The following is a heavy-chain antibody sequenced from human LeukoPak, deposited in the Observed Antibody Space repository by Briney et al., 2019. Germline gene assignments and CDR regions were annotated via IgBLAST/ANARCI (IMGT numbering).Heavy chain of an antibody. CDR1: GDSISGYY. V-gene: IGHV4-59*01. CDR3: AGSRQEYYYGMDV. J-gene: IGHJ6*02. Sequence: SETLSLTCTVSGDSISGYYWSWIRQPPGKGLEWIGYIYYSGRTNYNPSLKSRATISEDTSKNQFSLKLKSVTAVDTAMYDCAGSRQEYYYGMDVWGQGTTVTVSS. CDR2: IYYSGRT.